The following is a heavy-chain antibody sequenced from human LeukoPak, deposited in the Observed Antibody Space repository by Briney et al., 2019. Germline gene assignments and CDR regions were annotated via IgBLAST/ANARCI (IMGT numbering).Heavy chain of an antibody. V-gene: IGHV4-59*12. CDR3: ARDQYSSSQS. D-gene: IGHD6-6*01. CDR2: IYHSGST. CDR1: GGSISSYY. J-gene: IGHJ5*02. Sequence: TSETLSLTCTVSGGSISSYYWSWIRQPPGKGLEWIGYIYHSGSTYYNPSLKSRVTISVDRSKNQFSLKLSSVTAADTAVYYCARDQYSSSQSWGQGTLVTVSS.